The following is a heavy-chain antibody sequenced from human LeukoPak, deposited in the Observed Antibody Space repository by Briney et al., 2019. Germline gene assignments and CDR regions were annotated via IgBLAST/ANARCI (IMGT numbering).Heavy chain of an antibody. CDR3: ARGTYYYDSSGYYS. Sequence: GGSLRLSCAASGFTFSSYAMHWVRQAPGKGLECVSAISSNGGSTYYANSVKGRFTISRDNSKNTLYLQMGSLRAEDMAVYYCARGTYYYDSSGYYSWGQGTLVTVSS. CDR1: GFTFSSYA. CDR2: ISSNGGST. J-gene: IGHJ4*02. V-gene: IGHV3-64*01. D-gene: IGHD3-22*01.